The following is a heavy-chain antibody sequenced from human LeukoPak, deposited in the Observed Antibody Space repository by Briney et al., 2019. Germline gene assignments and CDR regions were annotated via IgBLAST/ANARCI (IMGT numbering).Heavy chain of an antibody. CDR2: ISSSSSYI. CDR3: ARAKVTTVFLDY. V-gene: IGHV3-21*01. J-gene: IGHJ4*02. D-gene: IGHD4-17*01. Sequence: GGSLRLSCAASGFTFSSYSMNWVRQAPGKGLEWVSSISSSSSYIDYADSVKGRFTISRDNAKNSLYLQMNSLRAEDTAVYYCARAKVTTVFLDYWGQGTLVTVSS. CDR1: GFTFSSYS.